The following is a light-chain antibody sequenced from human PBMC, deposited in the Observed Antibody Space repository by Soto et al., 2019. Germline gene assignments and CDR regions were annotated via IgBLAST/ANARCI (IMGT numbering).Light chain of an antibody. V-gene: IGKV1-6*01. J-gene: IGKJ5*01. CDR1: QGIRND. CDR3: QQLNYRPRIT. Sequence: IQMTQSPSSLSASVGDRFTITCRASQGIRNDLGWYQQKSGKAPKLLIYGASSLQSGVPSRFSGSGSGTDFTLTISSLQSEDFAVYYCQQLNYRPRITFGQGTRLEIK. CDR2: GAS.